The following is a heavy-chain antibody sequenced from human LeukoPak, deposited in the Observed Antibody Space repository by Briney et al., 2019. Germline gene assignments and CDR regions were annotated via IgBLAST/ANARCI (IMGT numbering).Heavy chain of an antibody. Sequence: GGSLRLSCAASGFTFSSYAMSWVRQAPGKGLEWVAYIQYDRTNEQYAHSVKGRFRISRDNSNNILYLQMNSLRTEDTAVYYCAKPSGSGVDSWGRGTRVTVFS. D-gene: IGHD1-26*01. CDR1: GFTFSSYA. CDR3: AKPSGSGVDS. CDR2: IQYDRTNE. J-gene: IGHJ4*02. V-gene: IGHV3-30*02.